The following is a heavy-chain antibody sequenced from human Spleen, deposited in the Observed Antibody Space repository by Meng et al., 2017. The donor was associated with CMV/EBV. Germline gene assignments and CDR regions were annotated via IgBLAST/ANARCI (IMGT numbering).Heavy chain of an antibody. CDR3: TRGGYYDAFDP. V-gene: IGHV3-74*03. CDR2: IDYDGNII. D-gene: IGHD3-22*01. J-gene: IGHJ5*02. Sequence: VEGLGACGGLLKVGGSLILSCVAWGLPLSSYWLYLVRPAPGKGLLWVSCIDYDGNIITYADAVKGLFTIPRDKANNAVYLQMNSLRVEDTAVYYCTRGGYYDAFDPWGQGTLVTVSS. CDR1: GLPLSSYW.